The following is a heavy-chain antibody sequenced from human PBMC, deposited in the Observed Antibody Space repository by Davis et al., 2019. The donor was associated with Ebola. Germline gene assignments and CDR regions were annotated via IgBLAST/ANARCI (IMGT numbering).Heavy chain of an antibody. D-gene: IGHD3-3*01. Sequence: GESLKISCAASGFTFSSYAMSWVRQAPGKGLEWVSAISGSGGSTYYADSVKGRFTISRDNAKNTLYLQMNSLRAEDTAVYYCARDRYDFWSGYSNYYYGMDVWGQGTTVTVSS. CDR3: ARDRYDFWSGYSNYYYGMDV. CDR1: GFTFSSYA. J-gene: IGHJ6*02. CDR2: ISGSGGST. V-gene: IGHV3-23*01.